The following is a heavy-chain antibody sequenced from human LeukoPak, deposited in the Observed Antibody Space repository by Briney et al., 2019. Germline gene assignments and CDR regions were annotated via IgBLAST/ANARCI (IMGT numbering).Heavy chain of an antibody. CDR2: ISWNSGSI. J-gene: IGHJ3*02. V-gene: IGHV3-9*01. D-gene: IGHD6-19*01. CDR3: AKSAMQWLALDAFDI. Sequence: GRSLRLSCAASGFTFDDYAMHWVRQAPGKGLEWVSGISWNSGSIGYADSVKGRFTISRDNAKNSLYLQMNSLRAEDTALYYCAKSAMQWLALDAFDIWGQGTMVTVSS. CDR1: GFTFDDYA.